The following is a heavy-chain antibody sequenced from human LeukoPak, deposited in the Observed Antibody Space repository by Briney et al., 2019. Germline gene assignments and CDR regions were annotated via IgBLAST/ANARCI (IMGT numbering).Heavy chain of an antibody. J-gene: IGHJ6*02. Sequence: TSETLSLTCAVYIGSFNGYYWSWIRQTPGKGLEWIGEISHGGSAYYNPSLESRVTISVDPSKNQFSLNPHSVTAADTAVYYCARGVTSALSYDGMDVWGRGTTVTVSS. CDR2: ISHGGSA. CDR1: IGSFNGYY. V-gene: IGHV4-34*01. D-gene: IGHD2-2*01. CDR3: ARGVTSALSYDGMDV.